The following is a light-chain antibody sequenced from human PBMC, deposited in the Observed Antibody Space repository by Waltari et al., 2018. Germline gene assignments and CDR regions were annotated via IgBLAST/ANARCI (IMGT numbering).Light chain of an antibody. CDR1: SSNIGRNT. CDR2: SNN. V-gene: IGLV1-44*01. J-gene: IGLJ3*02. CDR3: AAWDDSLNGPV. Sequence: QSVLTQPPSASGAPGPMVTISCSGSSSNIGRNTVHWYQQLPGTAPKLLIYSNNQRPSGVPDRFSGSKSGTSASLAISGLQSEDEADYYCAAWDDSLNGPVFGGGTKLTVL.